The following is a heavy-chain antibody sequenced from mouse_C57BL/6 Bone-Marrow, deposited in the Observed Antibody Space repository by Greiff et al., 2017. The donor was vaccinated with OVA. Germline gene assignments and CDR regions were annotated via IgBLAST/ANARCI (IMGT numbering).Heavy chain of an antibody. Sequence: VQLQQSGAELVRPGASVTLSCKASGYTFTDYEMHWVKQTPVHGLEWIGAIDPETGGTAYNQKFKGKAILTADKSSSTAYMELRSLTSEDSAVYYCTRQYDGSRGGYFDVWGTGTTVTVSS. D-gene: IGHD1-1*01. V-gene: IGHV1-15*01. J-gene: IGHJ1*03. CDR2: IDPETGGT. CDR3: TRQYDGSRGGYFDV. CDR1: GYTFTDYE.